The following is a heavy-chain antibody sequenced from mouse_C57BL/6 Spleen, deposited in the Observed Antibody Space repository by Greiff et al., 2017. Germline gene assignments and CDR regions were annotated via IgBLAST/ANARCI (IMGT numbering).Heavy chain of an antibody. CDR3: ARGGGNYGGSWFAY. V-gene: IGHV1-53*01. J-gene: IGHJ3*01. CDR1: GYTFTSYW. D-gene: IGHD2-1*01. Sequence: QVQLQQPGTELVKPGASVKLSCKASGYTFTSYWMHWVKQRPGQGLEWIGNINPSNGGTNYNEKFKSKATLTVDKSSSTVYMQLMSLTSEDSAVYYCARGGGNYGGSWFAYGGQGTLVTVSA. CDR2: INPSNGGT.